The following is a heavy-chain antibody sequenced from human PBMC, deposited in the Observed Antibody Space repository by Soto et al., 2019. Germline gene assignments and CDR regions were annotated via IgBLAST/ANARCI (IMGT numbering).Heavy chain of an antibody. CDR1: DGSVSSGSYF. V-gene: IGHV4-61*03. D-gene: IGHD2-2*01. CDR3: GRDVVPTAVPPMNV. Sequence: QVQLQESGPGLVKASETLSLTCSVSDGSVSSGSYFWCWIRQSPGQGLEWIGFVYKDGSTNYNPSRKRRVAMSIDTSKSHFSLNLRSATAADTAVYYCGRDVVPTAVPPMNVWGQGIAVTVSS. J-gene: IGHJ6*01. CDR2: VYKDGST.